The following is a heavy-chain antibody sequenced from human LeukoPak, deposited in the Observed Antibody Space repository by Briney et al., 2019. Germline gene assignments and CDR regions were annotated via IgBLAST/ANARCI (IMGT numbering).Heavy chain of an antibody. CDR2: INPNSGAT. V-gene: IGHV1-2*02. CDR3: ARGGRENYYDSSGYYYGVDY. D-gene: IGHD3-22*01. CDR1: GYIFTGFY. J-gene: IGHJ4*02. Sequence: ASVKVSCKASGYIFTGFYIHWVRQAPGHGLEWVGCINPNSGATNYAQKVQGRVTMTRDTSISTAYMELSGLRSDDTAVYYCARGGRENYYDSSGYYYGVDYWGQGTLVTVSS.